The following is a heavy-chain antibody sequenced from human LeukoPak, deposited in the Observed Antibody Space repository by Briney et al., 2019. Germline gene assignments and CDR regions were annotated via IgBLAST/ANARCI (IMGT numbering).Heavy chain of an antibody. J-gene: IGHJ4*02. D-gene: IGHD1-26*01. CDR3: AREVSGSSYFDY. Sequence: SGGSLRLSCAASGFTVSSNYMSWVRQAPGKGLVWVSRINNVGSSTTYADSVKGRFTISRDNAKNTLYLQMNSLSAEDTAVYYCAREVSGSSYFDYWGQGTQVTVSS. CDR2: INNVGSST. V-gene: IGHV3-74*01. CDR1: GFTVSSNY.